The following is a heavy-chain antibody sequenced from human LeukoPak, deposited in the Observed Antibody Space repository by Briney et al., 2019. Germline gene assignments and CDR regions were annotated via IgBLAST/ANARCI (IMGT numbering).Heavy chain of an antibody. J-gene: IGHJ2*01. CDR2: ISSSKSTI. V-gene: IGHV3-48*02. Sequence: QPGGSQTLSCAPSGLIFSRYSMNWARHAPRGGLEWVSYISSSKSTIYYAVCVKARFTIQRDNAKNSLYLKMNSLRDEDRGVYYCARTKLWYFDLWGRGTLVTVSS. CDR3: ARTKLWYFDL. CDR1: GLIFSRYS.